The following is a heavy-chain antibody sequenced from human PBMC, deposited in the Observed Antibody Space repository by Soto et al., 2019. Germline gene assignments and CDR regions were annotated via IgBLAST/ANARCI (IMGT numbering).Heavy chain of an antibody. D-gene: IGHD6-13*01. J-gene: IGHJ4*02. CDR1: GDSVSIYSGA. CDR3: VRLIGNSWLDY. V-gene: IGHV6-1*01. Sequence: SQTLSLTCVISGDSVSIYSGAWNWIRQSPSRGLEWLGRTYYRSNWERDYAVSVQSRITINPDTSKNQFSLQLNSVTPEDTAVYYCVRLIGNSWLDYWGQGTLVTVSS. CDR2: TYYRSNWER.